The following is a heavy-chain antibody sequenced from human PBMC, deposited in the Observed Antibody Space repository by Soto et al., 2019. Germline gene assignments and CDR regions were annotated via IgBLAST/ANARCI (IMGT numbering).Heavy chain of an antibody. V-gene: IGHV3-23*01. CDR3: AKDAVPYNGKWDWFDS. D-gene: IGHD1-20*01. CDR2: IGGGGTDT. CDR1: RFTFSDFA. J-gene: IGHJ5*01. Sequence: DAQLLESGGGLVQPGGSLTLSCAASRFTFSDFAMSWVRQAPGKGLEWVSSIGGGGTDTYYADSVKGRFTISRDNSKNTLYLQMDGLRDEDTAVYYCAKDAVPYNGKWDWFDSWGQGTLVIVSS.